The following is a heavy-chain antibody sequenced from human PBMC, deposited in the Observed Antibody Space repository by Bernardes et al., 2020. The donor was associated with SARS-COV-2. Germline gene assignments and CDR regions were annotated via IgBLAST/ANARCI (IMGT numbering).Heavy chain of an antibody. CDR1: GFTFSKHA. Sequence: GGSLRLSCAASGFTFSKHALSWVRQAPGKGLEWVSRISGSGGSTYYADSVKGRFTISRDNSKNTLYLQVNSLRAEDTAVYYCAKEGEVWDCSVWYVGYLDYWGQGTLVNVSS. CDR3: AKEGEVWDCSVWYVGYLDY. J-gene: IGHJ4*02. D-gene: IGHD6-19*01. V-gene: IGHV3-23*01. CDR2: ISGSGGST.